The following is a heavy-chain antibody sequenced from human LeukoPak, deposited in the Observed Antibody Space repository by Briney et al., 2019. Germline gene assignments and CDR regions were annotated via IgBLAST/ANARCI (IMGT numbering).Heavy chain of an antibody. CDR2: ISYDENNK. CDR1: GFTFSSYA. D-gene: IGHD1-26*01. J-gene: IGHJ4*02. Sequence: PGRSLRLSCAASGFTFSSYAMHWVRQAPGKGLEWVAVISYDENNKYYADSVEGRFTISRDNSKNTLYLQMNSLRAEDTAVYYCARGGSYYVSDLDYWGQGTLATVPS. CDR3: ARGGSYYVSDLDY. V-gene: IGHV3-30-3*01.